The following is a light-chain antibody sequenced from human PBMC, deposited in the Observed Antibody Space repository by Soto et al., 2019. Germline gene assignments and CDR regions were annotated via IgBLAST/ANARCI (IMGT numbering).Light chain of an antibody. CDR2: LGS. J-gene: IGKJ5*01. CDR1: QILLYSNGYNY. Sequence: IVIPHSPLSLPVTPVDPASISFMSSQILLYSNGYNYVVWYLQKPGQSPQLLIYLGSNRASGVPDRFSGSGSGTDFTLTISRLEPEDFAVYYCQQYGSSPPINCGQGTRLAIK. V-gene: IGKV2-28*01. CDR3: QQYGSSPPIN.